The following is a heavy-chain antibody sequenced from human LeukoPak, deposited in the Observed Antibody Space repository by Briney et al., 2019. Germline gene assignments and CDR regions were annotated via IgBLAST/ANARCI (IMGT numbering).Heavy chain of an antibody. J-gene: IGHJ4*02. D-gene: IGHD6-13*01. CDR2: INHNSGST. CDR1: GSTFTAYY. CDR3: ARDQSRAAAGTVDY. V-gene: IGHV1-2*02. Sequence: ASVRLSSTASGSTFTAYYMHCVRQAPGRGPQWMGGINHNSGSTNYAQTFQGRVTMSRDTSISKAYMELSRLRADDTAVYYCARDQSRAAAGTVDYWGQGSLVAVSS.